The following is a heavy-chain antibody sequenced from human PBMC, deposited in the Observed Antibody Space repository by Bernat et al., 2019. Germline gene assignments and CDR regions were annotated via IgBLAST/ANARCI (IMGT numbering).Heavy chain of an antibody. CDR2: ISSSSSTI. J-gene: IGHJ4*02. Sequence: EVQLVESGGGLVQPGGSLRVSCVASGFTVSSYSMNWVRQAPGKGLEWISYISSSSSTIYYADSVKDRFTISRDNANNSLYLQMNSLRDEDTAVYYCARAAGDGRHSFDYWGQGNLVTVSS. CDR1: GFTVSSYS. V-gene: IGHV3-48*02. D-gene: IGHD1-26*01. CDR3: ARAAGDGRHSFDY.